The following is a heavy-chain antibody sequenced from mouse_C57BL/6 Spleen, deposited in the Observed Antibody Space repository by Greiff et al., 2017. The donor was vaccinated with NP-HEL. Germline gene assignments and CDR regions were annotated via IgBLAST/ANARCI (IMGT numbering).Heavy chain of an antibody. CDR1: GYTFTSYW. V-gene: IGHV1-55*01. CDR3: ARWEVSYDYSWFAY. J-gene: IGHJ3*01. D-gene: IGHD2-4*01. Sequence: QVQLQQPGAELVKPGASVKMSCKASGYTFTSYWITWVKQRPGQGLEWIGDIYPGSGSTNYNEKFKSKATLTVDTSSSTAYMQLSSLTSEDSAVYYCARWEVSYDYSWFAYWGQGTLVTVSA. CDR2: IYPGSGST.